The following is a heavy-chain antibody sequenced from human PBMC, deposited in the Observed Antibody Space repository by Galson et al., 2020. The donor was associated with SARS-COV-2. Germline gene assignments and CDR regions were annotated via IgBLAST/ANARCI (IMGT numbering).Heavy chain of an antibody. D-gene: IGHD3-22*01. V-gene: IGHV1-18*01. Sequence: ASVKVSCKGSGYPFNSYGLTWVRQAPGQGLEWMGWISPYNGNRNYAQALQGRVTMTVDTFTSTAYMELRSLRSDDTAVYFCVRDRGEYYDSSDGFQIWGQGTMVTVSS. CDR1: GYPFNSYG. J-gene: IGHJ3*01. CDR2: ISPYNGNR. CDR3: VRDRGEYYDSSDGFQI.